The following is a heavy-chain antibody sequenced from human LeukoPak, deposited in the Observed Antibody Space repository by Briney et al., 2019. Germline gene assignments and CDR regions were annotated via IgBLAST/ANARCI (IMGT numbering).Heavy chain of an antibody. J-gene: IGHJ4*02. Sequence: PSQTLSLTCTVSGGSISSGSYYWSWIRQPAGKELEWIGRIYTSGSTNYNPSLKSRVTISVDTSKNQFSLKLSSVTAADTAVYYCARVSTPGESEYFDYWGQGTLVTVSS. CDR2: IYTSGST. D-gene: IGHD2-2*01. CDR1: GGSISSGSYY. CDR3: ARVSTPGESEYFDY. V-gene: IGHV4-61*02.